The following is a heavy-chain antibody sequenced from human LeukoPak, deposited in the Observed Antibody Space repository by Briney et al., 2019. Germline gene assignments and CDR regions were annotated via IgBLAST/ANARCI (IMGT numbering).Heavy chain of an antibody. CDR1: GGSISTYY. D-gene: IGHD3-10*01. CDR2: INHSGST. CDR3: AGRPRGVYLWFDP. J-gene: IGHJ5*02. Sequence: SETLSLTCTVSGGSISTYYWSWIRQPPGKGLEWIGEINHSGSTNYNPSLKSRVTISVDTSKNQFSLKLSSVTAADTAVYYCAGRPRGVYLWFDPWGQGTLVTVSS. V-gene: IGHV4-34*01.